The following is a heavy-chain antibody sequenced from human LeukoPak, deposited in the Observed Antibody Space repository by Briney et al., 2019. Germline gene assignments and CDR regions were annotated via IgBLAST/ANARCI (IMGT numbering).Heavy chain of an antibody. J-gene: IGHJ5*01. V-gene: IGHV3-53*01. D-gene: IGHD4-11*01. CDR2: IYSGGST. CDR3: ARLGLRPIDYSNPEFDS. Sequence: TGGSLRLSCAASGFTVSSNYMSWVRQAPGKGLEWVSVIYSGGSTYYADSVKGRFTISRDNSKNTLYLQMNSLRAEDTAVYYCARLGLRPIDYSNPEFDSWGQGTLVTVSS. CDR1: GFTVSSNY.